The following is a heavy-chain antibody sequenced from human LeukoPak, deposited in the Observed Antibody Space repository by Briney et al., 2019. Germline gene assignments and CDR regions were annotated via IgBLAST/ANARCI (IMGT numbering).Heavy chain of an antibody. J-gene: IGHJ6*03. CDR3: ARARRYCSGGSCYYYYMDV. Sequence: ASVKVSCKASGYTFTGYYMHWVRQAPGQGLEWMGRINPNSGGTNYAQKFQGRVTMTRDTSISTAYMELSRLRSDDTAVYYCARARRYCSGGSCYYYYMDVWGKGTTVTVSS. D-gene: IGHD2-15*01. V-gene: IGHV1-2*06. CDR1: GYTFTGYY. CDR2: INPNSGGT.